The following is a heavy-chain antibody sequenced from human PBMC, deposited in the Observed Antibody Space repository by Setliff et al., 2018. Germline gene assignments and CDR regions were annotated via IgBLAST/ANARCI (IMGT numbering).Heavy chain of an antibody. D-gene: IGHD4-17*01. CDR3: ARSVHGDYVRLRQNNWLDP. Sequence: WASVKVSCKASGYTFTSYGISWVRQAPGQGLEWMGRINPISGATDYAQKFQGRVTMTRDTSITTAYMELSSLRSDDTAMYYCARSVHGDYVRLRQNNWLDPWGQGTLVTVSS. CDR1: GYTFTSYG. CDR2: INPISGAT. V-gene: IGHV1-2*06. J-gene: IGHJ5*02.